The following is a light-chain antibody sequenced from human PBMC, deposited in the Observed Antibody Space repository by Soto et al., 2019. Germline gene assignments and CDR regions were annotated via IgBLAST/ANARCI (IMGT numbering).Light chain of an antibody. CDR3: QQYYSTSTWT. CDR1: QSVLYSSNNKNY. CDR2: WAS. V-gene: IGKV4-1*01. Sequence: DIVMTQSPDSLAVSLGERATINCKSSQSVLYSSNNKNYLAWYQQKPGQPPKLLIYWASTRESGVPDRFSGSGSGTDFTLTISSLQAEDVAVYYCQQYYSTSTWTLGQGTKVDI. J-gene: IGKJ1*01.